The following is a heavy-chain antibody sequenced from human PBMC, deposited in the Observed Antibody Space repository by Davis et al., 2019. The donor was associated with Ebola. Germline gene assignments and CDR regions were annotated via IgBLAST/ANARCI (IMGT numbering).Heavy chain of an antibody. D-gene: IGHD2-15*01. CDR1: GGTFSSYA. V-gene: IGHV1-69*13. CDR3: ARDHRVVVVDGMDV. J-gene: IGHJ6*02. CDR2: IIPIFGTA. Sequence: SVKVSCKASGGTFSSYAISWVRQAPGQGLEWMGGIIPIFGTANYAQKFQGRVTITADESTSTAYMELSSLRSEDTAVYYCARDHRVVVVDGMDVWGQGTTVTVSS.